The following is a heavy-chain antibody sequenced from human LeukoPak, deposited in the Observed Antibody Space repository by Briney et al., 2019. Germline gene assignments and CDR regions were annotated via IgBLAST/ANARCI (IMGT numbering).Heavy chain of an antibody. CDR2: ISGSGGST. V-gene: IGHV3-23*01. CDR1: GFTFSSYA. D-gene: IGHD3-22*01. Sequence: GGSLRLSCAASGFTFSSYAMSWVRQAPGKGLEWVSAISGSGGSTYYADSVKGRFTISRDNSKNTLYLQMNSLRAEDMAVYYCAKRPYYYDSSGEFDYWGQGTLVTVSS. J-gene: IGHJ4*02. CDR3: AKRPYYYDSSGEFDY.